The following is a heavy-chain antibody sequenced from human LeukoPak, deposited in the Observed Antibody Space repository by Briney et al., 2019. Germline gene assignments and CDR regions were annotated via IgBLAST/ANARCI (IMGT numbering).Heavy chain of an antibody. CDR1: GFTFDDYA. V-gene: IGHV3-9*01. CDR3: ARPTHSGYDEFDY. J-gene: IGHJ4*02. CDR2: ISWNSGSI. D-gene: IGHD5-12*01. Sequence: GGSLRLSCAASGFTFDDYAMHWVRQAPGKGLEWVSGISWNSGSIGYADSVKGRFTISRDNAKNFLYLQMNSLRAEDTAVYYCARPTHSGYDEFDYWGQGTLVTVSS.